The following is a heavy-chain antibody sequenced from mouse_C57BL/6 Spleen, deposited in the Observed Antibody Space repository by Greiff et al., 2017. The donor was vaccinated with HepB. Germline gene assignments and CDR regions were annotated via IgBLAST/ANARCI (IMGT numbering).Heavy chain of an antibody. J-gene: IGHJ4*01. V-gene: IGHV2-2*01. Sequence: VQLVESGPGLVQPSQSLSITCTVSGFSLTSYGVHWVRQSPGKGLEWLGVIWSGGSTDYNAAFISRLSISKDNSKSQVFFKMNSLQADDTAIYYCARSYSNYPMDYWGQGTSVTVSS. CDR1: GFSLTSYG. D-gene: IGHD2-5*01. CDR3: ARSYSNYPMDY. CDR2: IWSGGST.